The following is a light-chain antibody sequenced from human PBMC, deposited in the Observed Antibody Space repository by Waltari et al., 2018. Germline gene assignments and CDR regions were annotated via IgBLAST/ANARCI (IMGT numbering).Light chain of an antibody. Sequence: DIVMPQSPDSLAVSLGERATIHCTSSQSVLYSSNNKNFLAWYQQKPRQPPRLLIYWASTRESGVPDRFSGSGSGTNFTLTINSLQAEDVAVYYCQQYYTILRTFGQGTKVEIK. CDR2: WAS. J-gene: IGKJ1*01. CDR3: QQYYTILRT. V-gene: IGKV4-1*01. CDR1: QSVLYSSNNKNF.